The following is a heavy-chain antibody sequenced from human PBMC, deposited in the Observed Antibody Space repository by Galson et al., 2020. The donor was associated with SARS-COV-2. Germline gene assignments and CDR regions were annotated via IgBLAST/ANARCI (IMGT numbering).Heavy chain of an antibody. CDR2: IYQGGTT. J-gene: IGHJ5*02. CDR3: ARQGFFDSNGSLNWFDP. Sequence: SETLSLTCVVSGYSISSGYYWGWIRQHPGKGLEWIGSIYQGGTTHYNPSLKSRATVSVDTSNNQFSLELKSVTAAYTAAYFCARQGFFDSNGSLNWFDPWGQGALVTVSS. V-gene: IGHV4-38-2*01. D-gene: IGHD3-22*01. CDR1: GYSISSGYY.